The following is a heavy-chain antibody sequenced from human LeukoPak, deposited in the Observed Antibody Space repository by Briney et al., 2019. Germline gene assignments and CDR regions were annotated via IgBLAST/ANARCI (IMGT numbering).Heavy chain of an antibody. V-gene: IGHV4-39*01. CDR2: IYYSGST. Sequence: PSETLSLTCTVSGGSISSSSYYWGWIRQPPGKGPEWIGGIYYSGSTYYNPSLKSRVTISVDTSKNQFSLKLSSVTAADTAVYYCARHADTAMAIDYWGQGTLVTVSS. J-gene: IGHJ4*02. CDR1: GGSISSSSYY. D-gene: IGHD5-18*01. CDR3: ARHADTAMAIDY.